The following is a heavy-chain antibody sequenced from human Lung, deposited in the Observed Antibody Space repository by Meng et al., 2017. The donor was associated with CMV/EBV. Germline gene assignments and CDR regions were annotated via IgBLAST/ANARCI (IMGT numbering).Heavy chain of an antibody. V-gene: IGHV4-31*03. CDR1: GGSISSSSYY. CDR3: ARDSLYEPKYGTDV. D-gene: IGHD5/OR15-5a*01. Sequence: SETLSLXCTVSGGSISSSSYYWSWIRQHPGKGPEWIGYVFHTGATYYSPSLNSRLTLSLDTSKNQSSLKLSSVTAADTAVYYCARDSLYEPKYGTDVWGPGTTVTVSS. CDR2: VFHTGAT. J-gene: IGHJ6*02.